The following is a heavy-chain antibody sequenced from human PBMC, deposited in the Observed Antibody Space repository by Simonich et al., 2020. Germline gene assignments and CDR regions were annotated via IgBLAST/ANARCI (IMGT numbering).Heavy chain of an antibody. CDR2: IKSDGRST. Sequence: EVQLVESGGGLVQPGGSLRLSCAASGFTFSSYWMHWVRQAPGKGLVWGSRIKSDGRSTSYADAVKGRFTICRDNAKNTLYLQMNSLRAEDTAVYYCARDYSNYDAFDIWGQGTMVTVSS. CDR1: GFTFSSYW. J-gene: IGHJ3*02. CDR3: ARDYSNYDAFDI. V-gene: IGHV3-74*01. D-gene: IGHD4-4*01.